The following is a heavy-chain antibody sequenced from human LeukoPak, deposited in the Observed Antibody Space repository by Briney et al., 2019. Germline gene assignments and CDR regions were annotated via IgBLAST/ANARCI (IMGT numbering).Heavy chain of an antibody. J-gene: IGHJ4*02. D-gene: IGHD5-24*01. V-gene: IGHV3-30*01. CDR3: ARVEVATIDY. CDR2: ISYDGSNK. Sequence: GGSLRLSCAASGFTFSSYAMHRVRQAPGKGLEWVAVISYDGSNKYYADSVKGRFTISRDNSKNTLYLQMNSLRAEDTAVYYCARVEVATIDYWGQGALVTVSS. CDR1: GFTFSSYA.